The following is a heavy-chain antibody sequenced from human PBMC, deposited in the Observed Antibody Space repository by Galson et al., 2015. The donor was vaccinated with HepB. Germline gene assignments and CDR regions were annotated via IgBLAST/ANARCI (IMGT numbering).Heavy chain of an antibody. V-gene: IGHV3-48*01. D-gene: IGHD2-15*01. Sequence: SLRLSCAASGFTFSSYNMNWVRQAPGKGLEWLSYISLSSNTIYYADSVKGRFTISRDNARNLLYLQMNSLRAEDTAVYYCARDRGWPRLYYFDYWGQGTLVTVSS. CDR2: ISLSSNTI. CDR3: ARDRGWPRLYYFDY. J-gene: IGHJ4*02. CDR1: GFTFSSYN.